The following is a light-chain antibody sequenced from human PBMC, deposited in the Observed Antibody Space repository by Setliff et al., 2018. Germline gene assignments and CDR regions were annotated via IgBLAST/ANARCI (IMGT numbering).Light chain of an antibody. J-gene: IGLJ1*01. CDR3: TSYTSSRTYV. CDR2: DVT. CDR1: NNDVGGYNF. Sequence: QSALTQPASVSGSPGQSITISCTGTNNDVGGYNFVSWYQVHPGKAPKLVTYDVTQRPPGVSARFSGSKSGNTASLTISGLQAEDEADYYCTSYTSSRTYVFGTGTKVTVL. V-gene: IGLV2-14*03.